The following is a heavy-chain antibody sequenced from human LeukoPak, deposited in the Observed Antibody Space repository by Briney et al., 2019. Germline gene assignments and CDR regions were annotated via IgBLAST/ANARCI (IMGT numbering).Heavy chain of an antibody. J-gene: IGHJ4*02. V-gene: IGHV3-53*01. CDR3: AREALGYRGYDPDYFDS. D-gene: IGHD5-12*01. CDR1: GFTVSSNY. Sequence: PGGSLRLSCAASGFTVSSNYMSWVRQAPGKGLEWVSVIYSGGSTYYADSVKGRFTISRDNSKNTLYLQMNSLRAEDTAVYYCAREALGYRGYDPDYFDSWGQGTLVIVSS. CDR2: IYSGGST.